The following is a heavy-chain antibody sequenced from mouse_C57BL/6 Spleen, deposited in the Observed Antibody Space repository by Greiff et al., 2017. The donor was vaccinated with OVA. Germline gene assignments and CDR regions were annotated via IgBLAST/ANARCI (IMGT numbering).Heavy chain of an antibody. Sequence: EVKVVESGGGLVQPGGSLKLSCAASGFTFSDYYMYWVRQTPEKRLEWVAYISNGGGSTYYPDTVKGRFTISRDNAKNTLYLQMSRLKSEDTAMYYCARRTGSYYFDYWGQGTTLTVSS. D-gene: IGHD4-1*01. J-gene: IGHJ2*01. CDR1: GFTFSDYY. CDR3: ARRTGSYYFDY. V-gene: IGHV5-12*01. CDR2: ISNGGGST.